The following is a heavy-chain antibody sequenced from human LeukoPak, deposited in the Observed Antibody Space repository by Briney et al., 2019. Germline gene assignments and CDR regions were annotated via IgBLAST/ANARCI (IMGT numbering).Heavy chain of an antibody. CDR3: ARDLPAAVD. CDR1: GFSFSSYS. D-gene: IGHD2-2*01. V-gene: IGHV3-21*01. CDR2: IGRSSSDI. Sequence: GGSLRLSCAASGFSFSSYSMSWVRQAPGKGLERVSFIGRSSSDIYHADSVKGRFTISRDNAKNSLYLQMNSLRAEDTAVYYCARDLPAAVDWGQGTLVTVSS. J-gene: IGHJ4*02.